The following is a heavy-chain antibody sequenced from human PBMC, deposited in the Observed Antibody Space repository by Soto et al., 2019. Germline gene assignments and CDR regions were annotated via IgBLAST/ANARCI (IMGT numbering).Heavy chain of an antibody. CDR2: IYSGGST. CDR3: AREVVAATSYYYYYYGMDV. Sequence: EVQLVETGGGLIQPGGSLRLSCAASGFTVSSNYMSWVRQAPGKGLEWVSVIYSGGSTYYADSVKGRFTISRDNSKNTLYLQMNSPRAEDTAVYYCAREVVAATSYYYYYYGMDVWGQGTTVTVSS. J-gene: IGHJ6*02. CDR1: GFTVSSNY. D-gene: IGHD2-15*01. V-gene: IGHV3-53*02.